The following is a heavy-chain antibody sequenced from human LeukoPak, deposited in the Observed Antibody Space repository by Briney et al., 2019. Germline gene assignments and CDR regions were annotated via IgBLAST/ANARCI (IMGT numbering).Heavy chain of an antibody. CDR2: INAEATNT. Sequence: PGGSLRLFCAASGFTFSSHWMHWVRQAPGEGLGWDSRINAEATNTIYADSVNARFTISRYNPNNTFYLQMNSLRAEDTAVYYCIIGETYYFHALDVWGQGTTVTVSS. J-gene: IGHJ6*02. CDR3: IIGETYYFHALDV. V-gene: IGHV3-74*01. CDR1: GFTFSSHW.